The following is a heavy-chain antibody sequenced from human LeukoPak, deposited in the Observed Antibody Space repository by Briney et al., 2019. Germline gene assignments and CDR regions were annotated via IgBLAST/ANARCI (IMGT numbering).Heavy chain of an antibody. J-gene: IGHJ6*04. CDR3: ASLMQGSGSYSNYYYGIDV. V-gene: IGHV4-34*12. Sequence: SETLSLTCAIYGGSFDDYYWSWIRQSPGEGLEWIGEILQSGDTNYNPSLKSRVTISLDTSKNQFSLKLMSVTAADTAVYCCASLMQGSGSYSNYYYGIDVWGKGTTVIVSS. D-gene: IGHD3-10*01. CDR2: ILQSGDT. CDR1: GGSFDDYY.